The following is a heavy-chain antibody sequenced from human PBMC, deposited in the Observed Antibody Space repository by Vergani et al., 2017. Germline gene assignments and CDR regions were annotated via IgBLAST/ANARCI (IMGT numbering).Heavy chain of an antibody. CDR2: IYPSDSDT. D-gene: IGHD1-1*01. V-gene: IGHV5-51*01. CDR3: ARHTTYTDS. CDR1: EYSFGNYW. J-gene: IGHJ4*02. Sequence: EVELVQSGPEMRKPGESLKISCKGSEYSFGNYWIGWVRQMPGKGLEWMGIIYPSDSDTRYSTSFKGLVTISADKSISTAFLQWDSLKASDTALYYCARHTTYTDSWGQGTLVTVSS.